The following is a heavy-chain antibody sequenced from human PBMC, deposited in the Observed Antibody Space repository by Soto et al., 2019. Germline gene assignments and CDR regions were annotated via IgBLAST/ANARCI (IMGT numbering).Heavy chain of an antibody. V-gene: IGHV1-3*01. CDR3: ATGGTSLSGYSYGSDY. CDR1: GYTFTSYA. J-gene: IGHJ4*02. CDR2: INAGNGNT. Sequence: ASVKVSCKASGYTFTSYAMHWVRQAPGQRLEWMGWINAGNGNTNYSQKFQGRVTMTRDTSTSTAYMELRSLRSDDTAVYYCATGGTSLSGYSYGSDYWGQGTLVTVSS. D-gene: IGHD5-18*01.